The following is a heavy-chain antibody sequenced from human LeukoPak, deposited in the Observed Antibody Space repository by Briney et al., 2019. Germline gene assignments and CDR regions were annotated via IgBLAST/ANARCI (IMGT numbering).Heavy chain of an antibody. D-gene: IGHD6-13*01. Sequence: GGSLRLSCGASGFTFSSYGMHWVHQAPGKGLEWVAIIYYDGSNKYYADSVKGRFTISRDNSKNMVYLQMNSLRAEDTAVYFCARGSQGIASAKDYWGQGTLVTVSS. V-gene: IGHV3-33*01. CDR1: GFTFSSYG. CDR3: ARGSQGIASAKDY. J-gene: IGHJ4*02. CDR2: IYYDGSNK.